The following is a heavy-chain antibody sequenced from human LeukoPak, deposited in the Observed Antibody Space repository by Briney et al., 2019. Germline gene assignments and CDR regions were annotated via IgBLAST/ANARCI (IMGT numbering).Heavy chain of an antibody. Sequence: SSVKVSCKASRYTFTSYVISWVRQAPGQGRDGMGWINPYNGNTSYAQKLQGRVTMTTDTSTSTVYMELRSLRCEDTGVYYCAREGFIMVLEGVFDIWGQGKMVNVSS. V-gene: IGHV1-18*01. CDR3: AREGFIMVLEGVFDI. CDR1: RYTFTSYV. J-gene: IGHJ3*02. D-gene: IGHD3/OR15-3a*01. CDR2: INPYNGNT.